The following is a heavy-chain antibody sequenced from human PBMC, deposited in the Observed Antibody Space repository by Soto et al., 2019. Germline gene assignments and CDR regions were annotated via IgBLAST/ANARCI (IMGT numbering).Heavy chain of an antibody. CDR3: ARGWGYDTSDYYYAY. Sequence: QVQLVQSGAEVKKPGSSVKVSCKASGGTFSSYAISWVRQAPGQGLEWMGGIIPIFGTANHAQKFQGRVTIIADESTSTGYMERSSLRSEDTAIYYCARGWGYDTSDYYYAYWGQGTLVIVSS. CDR2: IIPIFGTA. CDR1: GGTFSSYA. J-gene: IGHJ4*02. V-gene: IGHV1-69*01. D-gene: IGHD3-22*01.